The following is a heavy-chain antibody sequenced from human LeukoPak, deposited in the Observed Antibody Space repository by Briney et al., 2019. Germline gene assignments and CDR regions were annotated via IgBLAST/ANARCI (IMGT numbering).Heavy chain of an antibody. J-gene: IGHJ4*02. D-gene: IGHD6-13*01. CDR2: IHYSGST. CDR1: GGSISSYY. Sequence: SETLSLTCTVSGGSISSYYWSWIRQPPGKGLEWIGYIHYSGSTNYNPSLKSRLTISVETSKKQFSLKVNSVTAADTAVYYCARVETEGSSWYGVHYFDYWGQGTQVTVSS. V-gene: IGHV4-59*08. CDR3: ARVETEGSSWYGVHYFDY.